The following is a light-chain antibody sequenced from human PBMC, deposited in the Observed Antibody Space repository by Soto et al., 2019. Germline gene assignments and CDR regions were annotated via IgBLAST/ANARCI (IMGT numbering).Light chain of an antibody. CDR2: AAS. V-gene: IGKV1-27*01. J-gene: IGKJ1*01. Sequence: DIQMTQSPSSLSASVGDRVTITCRASQAISNYLAWYQQKPGKAPTLLIHAASTLQSGVSSRFSGSGSGTDFTLTIGSLQPEDVATYYCQQYYSSPRTFGQGTKVEIK. CDR3: QQYYSSPRT. CDR1: QAISNY.